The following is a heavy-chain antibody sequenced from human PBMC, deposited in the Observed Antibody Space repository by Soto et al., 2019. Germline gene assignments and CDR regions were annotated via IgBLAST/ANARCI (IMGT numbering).Heavy chain of an antibody. D-gene: IGHD3-10*01. CDR3: AANSLGGGSQGDV. Sequence: QVRLVQSGAEVNKPGSSVKVSCKASGDTFSSYSISWERQAPGQGLEWMGGIVPIFGTTVYAPRLQGRLTITADGPTSTSYMELSGLTFEDTAVYYCAANSLGGGSQGDVWGQGTTVTVSS. CDR2: IVPIFGTT. V-gene: IGHV1-69*01. J-gene: IGHJ6*02. CDR1: GDTFSSYS.